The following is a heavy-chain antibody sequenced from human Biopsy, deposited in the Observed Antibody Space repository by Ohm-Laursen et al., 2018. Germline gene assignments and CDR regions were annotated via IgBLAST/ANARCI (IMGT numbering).Heavy chain of an antibody. V-gene: IGHV4-31*01. J-gene: IGHJ4*02. D-gene: IGHD5-12*01. Sequence: TLSLTCPVSGGSISSGGSYWSWIRQRPGKGLEWIGYIFNSANTYYNPSLKNLITISGDTSKNQFSLKLNSVTAADTAVYYCARLGSGDYFPAFFDFWGQGALVTVSS. CDR2: IFNSANT. CDR3: ARLGSGDYFPAFFDF. CDR1: GGSISSGGSY.